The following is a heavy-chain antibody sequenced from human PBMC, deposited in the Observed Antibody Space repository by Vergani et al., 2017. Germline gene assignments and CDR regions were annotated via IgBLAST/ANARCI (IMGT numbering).Heavy chain of an antibody. CDR2: ISGSGGST. D-gene: IGHD3-9*01. J-gene: IGHJ4*02. V-gene: IGHV3-23*01. CDR3: AKVWGPYFDWLNYFDY. CDR1: GFTFSSYA. Sequence: EVQLLESGGGLVQPGGSLRLSCAASGFTFSSYAMSWVRQAPGKGLEWVSAISGSGGSTYYADSVKVRFTISRDNSKNTLYLQMNSLRAEDMAVYYCAKVWGPYFDWLNYFDYWGQGTLVTVSS.